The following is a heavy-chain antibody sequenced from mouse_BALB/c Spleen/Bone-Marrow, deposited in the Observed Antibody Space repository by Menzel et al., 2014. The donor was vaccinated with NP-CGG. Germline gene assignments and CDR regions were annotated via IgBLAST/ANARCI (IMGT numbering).Heavy chain of an antibody. CDR1: GFAFSRYD. V-gene: IGHV5-12-1*01. J-gene: IGHJ3*01. D-gene: IGHD2-1*01. CDR3: ARHDYYGNPFAY. CDR2: ISSGGGST. Sequence: EVKVVESGGGLVKPGGSLKPSCAASGFAFSRYDMSWVRQTPEKRLEWVAYISSGGGSTYYPDTVKGRFTISRDNAKNTLYLQMSSLKSEDTAMYYCARHDYYGNPFAYWGQGTLVTVSA.